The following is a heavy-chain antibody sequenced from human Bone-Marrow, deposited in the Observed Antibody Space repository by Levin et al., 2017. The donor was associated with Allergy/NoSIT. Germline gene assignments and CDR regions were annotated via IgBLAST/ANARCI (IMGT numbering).Heavy chain of an antibody. D-gene: IGHD2-2*01. J-gene: IGHJ5*02. V-gene: IGHV3-7*01. CDR1: GFTFSSYW. Sequence: GGSLRLSCAASGFTFSSYWMSWVRQAPGKGLEWVANIKQDGSEKYYVDSVKGRFTISRDNAKNSLYLQMNSLRAEDTAVYYCARESPGYCSSTSCRAGWFDPWGQGTLVTVSS. CDR3: ARESPGYCSSTSCRAGWFDP. CDR2: IKQDGSEK.